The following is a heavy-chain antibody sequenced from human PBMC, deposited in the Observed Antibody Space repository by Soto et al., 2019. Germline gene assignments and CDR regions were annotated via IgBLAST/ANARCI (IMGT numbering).Heavy chain of an antibody. CDR1: GGSFSGYY. Sequence: SETLSLTCAVYGGSFSGYYWSWIRQPPGKGLEWIGEINHSGSTNYNPSLKSPVTISVDTSKNQFSLKLSSVTAADTAVYYCASYDFWSGYAPPLTAEYFQHWGQGTLVTVSS. V-gene: IGHV4-34*01. J-gene: IGHJ1*01. CDR2: INHSGST. CDR3: ASYDFWSGYAPPLTAEYFQH. D-gene: IGHD3-3*01.